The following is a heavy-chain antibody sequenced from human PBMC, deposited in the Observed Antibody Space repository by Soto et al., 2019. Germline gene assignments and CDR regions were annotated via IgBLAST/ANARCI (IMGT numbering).Heavy chain of an antibody. D-gene: IGHD2-21*01. CDR2: IYYSGST. CDR1: GGSVSSGSYY. J-gene: IGHJ6*02. CDR3: ARGAGSGIRHYYYYGMDV. Sequence: QVQLQESGPGLVKPSETLSLTCTVSGGSVSSGSYYWSWIRQPPGKGLEWIGYIYYSGSTNYNPSLKSRVTISVDTSKNQFSLKLSSVTAADTAVYYCARGAGSGIRHYYYYGMDVWGQGTTVTVSS. V-gene: IGHV4-61*01.